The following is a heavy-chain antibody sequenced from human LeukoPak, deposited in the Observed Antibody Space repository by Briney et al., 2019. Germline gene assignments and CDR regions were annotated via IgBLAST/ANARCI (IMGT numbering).Heavy chain of an antibody. J-gene: IGHJ4*02. D-gene: IGHD2-2*01. CDR3: AKDGERCISTTCDFDY. CDR2: IKQDGSEK. V-gene: IGHV3-7*01. Sequence: GGSLRLSCAASGFTFSSYWMSWVRQAPGKGLEWVANIKQDGSEKYYVDSVKGRFTISRDNSKNTLFLQMNSLRDEDTAVYYCAKDGERCISTTCDFDYWGQGTLVTVSS. CDR1: GFTFSSYW.